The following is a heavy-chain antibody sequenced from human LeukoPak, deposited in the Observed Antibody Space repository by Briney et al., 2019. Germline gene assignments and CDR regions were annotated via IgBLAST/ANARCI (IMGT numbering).Heavy chain of an antibody. D-gene: IGHD6-19*01. Sequence: GESLKISCKGSGYSFTHYWIGWVRQMPGKGLEWMGIIYPGDSDTRYSPSFQGQVTISADKSISTAYLQRNNLKASDTAMYYCARQDGSAWYYFDYWGQGTLVTVSS. V-gene: IGHV5-51*01. J-gene: IGHJ4*02. CDR2: IYPGDSDT. CDR3: ARQDGSAWYYFDY. CDR1: GYSFTHYW.